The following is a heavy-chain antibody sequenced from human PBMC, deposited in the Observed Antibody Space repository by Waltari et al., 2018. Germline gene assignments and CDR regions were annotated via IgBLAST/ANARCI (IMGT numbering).Heavy chain of an antibody. V-gene: IGHV3-11*04. CDR3: ASRRSRPGAFDI. CDR1: GFTFSDYY. Sequence: QVQLVESGGGLVKPGGSLRLSCAASGFTFSDYYLSWIRQAPGKGLGWVSYMRSRGSTIYYADSVKGRFTICRDNAKNSLYRQMNSLRAEDTAVYYCASRRSRPGAFDIWGQGTMVTVSS. J-gene: IGHJ3*02. D-gene: IGHD6-13*01. CDR2: MRSRGSTI.